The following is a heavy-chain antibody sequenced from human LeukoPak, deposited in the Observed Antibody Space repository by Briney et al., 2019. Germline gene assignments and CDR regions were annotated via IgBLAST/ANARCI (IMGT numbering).Heavy chain of an antibody. D-gene: IGHD2-15*01. CDR1: GGTFSSYA. J-gene: IGHJ4*02. CDR3: ARVYCSGGSCYDY. CDR2: IIPIFGTA. V-gene: IGHV1-69*01. Sequence: SVKVSCKASGGTFSSYANSWVRQAPGQGLEWMGGIIPIFGTANYAQKFQGRVTITADESTSTAYMELSSLRSEDTAVYYCARVYCSGGSCYDYWGQGTLVTVSS.